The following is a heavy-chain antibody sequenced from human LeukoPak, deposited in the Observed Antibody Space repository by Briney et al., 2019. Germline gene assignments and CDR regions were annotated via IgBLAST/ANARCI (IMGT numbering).Heavy chain of an antibody. J-gene: IGHJ2*01. CDR1: GLTLSSYG. V-gene: IGHV3-30*02. CDR2: RRYDGSNK. CDR3: ARETTVIREWYFDL. D-gene: IGHD4-17*01. Sequence: PGGSLRLSCAAAGLTLSSYGMHCVRRAPGKGLVWVAFRRYDGSNKYYADSVKGRFAISRDNANNTLYLQINSLRAEDTAVYYLARETTVIREWYFDLWGRGTLVTVAS.